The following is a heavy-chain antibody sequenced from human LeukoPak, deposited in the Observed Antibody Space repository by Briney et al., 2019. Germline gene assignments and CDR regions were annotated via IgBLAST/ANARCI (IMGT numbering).Heavy chain of an antibody. D-gene: IGHD1-26*01. Sequence: GGSLRLSCGASGFTFTNYGMSWVRQAPGKGLEWVSAISGSGGSTYYADSVKGRFTISRDNSKNTLYLQMNSLRAEDTAVYYCAKGSGWELRFDWFDPWGQGTLVTVSS. CDR2: ISGSGGST. J-gene: IGHJ5*02. CDR1: GFTFTNYG. V-gene: IGHV3-23*01. CDR3: AKGSGWELRFDWFDP.